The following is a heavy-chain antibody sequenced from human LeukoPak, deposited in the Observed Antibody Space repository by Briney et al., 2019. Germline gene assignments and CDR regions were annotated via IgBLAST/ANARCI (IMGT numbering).Heavy chain of an antibody. CDR3: ARDGTYYDILTGYYPTPDFDY. D-gene: IGHD3-9*01. J-gene: IGHJ4*02. CDR1: GYTFTGYY. CDR2: ISAYNVNT. V-gene: IGHV1-18*04. Sequence: GASVKVSCKASGYTFTGYYMHWVRQAPGQGLEWMGWISAYNVNTNYAQKLQGRVTMTTDTSTSTAYMELRSLRSDDTAVYYCARDGTYYDILTGYYPTPDFDYWGQGTLVTVSS.